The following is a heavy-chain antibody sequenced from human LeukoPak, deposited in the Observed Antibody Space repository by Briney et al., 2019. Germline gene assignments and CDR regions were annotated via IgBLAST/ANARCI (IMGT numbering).Heavy chain of an antibody. CDR3: ARDREVTKGNWFDP. V-gene: IGHV1-18*01. J-gene: IGHJ5*02. Sequence: ASVKVSCKASGYTFTSYDISWVRQAPGQGLEWMGWISAYNGNTNYAQKLQGRVTMTTDTSTSTAYMELRSLRSDDTAVYYCARDREVTKGNWFDPWGQGTLVTVSS. CDR1: GYTFTSYD. CDR2: ISAYNGNT. D-gene: IGHD4-17*01.